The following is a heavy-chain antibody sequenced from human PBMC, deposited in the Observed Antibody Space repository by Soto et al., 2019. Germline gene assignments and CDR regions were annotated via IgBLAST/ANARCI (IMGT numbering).Heavy chain of an antibody. Sequence: QVQLVQSGAEVKKPGASVRVSCKASGYTFTSYDIYWVRQATGQGLEWMGWMNPLSGNAVYTQKFQDRVTMTRDTSINTAYMEMSGLRSEDTAAYYCTRGQGNHWGQGSLVIVSS. V-gene: IGHV1-8*01. CDR1: GYTFTSYD. CDR3: TRGQGNH. J-gene: IGHJ4*02. CDR2: MNPLSGNA.